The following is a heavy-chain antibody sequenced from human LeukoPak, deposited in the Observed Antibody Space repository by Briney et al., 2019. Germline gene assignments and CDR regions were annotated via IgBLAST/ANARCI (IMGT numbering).Heavy chain of an antibody. CDR1: GYTFTGYY. D-gene: IGHD3-3*01. CDR2: INPNSGGT. Sequence: ASVKVSCKASGYTFTGYYMHWVRQAPGQGLEWMGWINPNSGGTNYAQKFQGWVTMTRDTSISTAYMELSRLRSDDTAVYYCAREGSGVLYYYYGMDVWGQGTTVTVS. V-gene: IGHV1-2*04. J-gene: IGHJ6*02. CDR3: AREGSGVLYYYYGMDV.